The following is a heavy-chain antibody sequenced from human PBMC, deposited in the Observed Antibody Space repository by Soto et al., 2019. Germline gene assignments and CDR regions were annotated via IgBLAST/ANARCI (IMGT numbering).Heavy chain of an antibody. D-gene: IGHD1-26*01. V-gene: IGHV6-1*01. Sequence: SQTRSLTGAITGDSVSSNSAGWSWVRQSPSRGLEWLGRTYYRSKWYYEYAVSVRRRITINPDTSKNQYSLQLNSVTPEDTAVYFCARGEQYSGRIFDYWGQGTLVTVSS. CDR1: GDSVSSNSAG. J-gene: IGHJ4*01. CDR2: TYYRSKWYY. CDR3: ARGEQYSGRIFDY.